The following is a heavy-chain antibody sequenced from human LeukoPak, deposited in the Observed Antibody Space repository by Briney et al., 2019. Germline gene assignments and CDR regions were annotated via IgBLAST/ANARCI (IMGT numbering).Heavy chain of an antibody. CDR2: IRSSIYGGTP. J-gene: IGHJ6*02. CDR1: GFTFRVFA. CDR3: TKADLCYGMDV. V-gene: IGHV3-49*03. Sequence: GGSLRLSCTSSGFTFRVFAVSWFRQAPGKGLEWIGFIRSSIYGGTPKAAASVKGRFIFSRDDSKGVAYLRMNSLKTEDTAVYYCTKADLCYGMDVWGQGTTVTVSS. D-gene: IGHD6-19*01.